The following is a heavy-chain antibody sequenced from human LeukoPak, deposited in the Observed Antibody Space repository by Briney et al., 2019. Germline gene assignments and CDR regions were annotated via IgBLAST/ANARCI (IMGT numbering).Heavy chain of an antibody. J-gene: IGHJ3*02. V-gene: IGHV4-4*02. CDR2: IYHSGST. CDR1: GGSISSSNW. Sequence: SETLSLTCAVSGGSISSSNWWSWVRQPPGKGLEWIGEIYHSGSTNYNPSLKSRVTISVDKSKNQFSLKLSSVTAADTAVYYCARVFWSGYYDDAFDIWGQGTMVTVSS. D-gene: IGHD3-3*01. CDR3: ARVFWSGYYDDAFDI.